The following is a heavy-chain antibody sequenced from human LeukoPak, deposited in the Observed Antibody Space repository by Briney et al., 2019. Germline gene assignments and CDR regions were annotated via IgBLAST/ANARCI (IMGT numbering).Heavy chain of an antibody. D-gene: IGHD4-17*01. CDR1: GFTFDDYA. V-gene: IGHV3-9*01. Sequence: GRSLRLSCAASGFTFDDYAMHWVRQAPGKGLEWDSGISWNSGSIGYADSVKGRFTISRDNAKNSLYLQMNSLRAEDTALYYCAKDGTDYGDYAFSWFDPWGQGTLVTVSS. CDR2: ISWNSGSI. J-gene: IGHJ5*02. CDR3: AKDGTDYGDYAFSWFDP.